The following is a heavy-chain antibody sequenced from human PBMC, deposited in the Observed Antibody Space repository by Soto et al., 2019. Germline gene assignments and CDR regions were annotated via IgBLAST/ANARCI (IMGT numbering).Heavy chain of an antibody. J-gene: IGHJ4*02. CDR3: ARATYFFASSGHHYSYYFDY. CDR1: GGSVSSGGFS. D-gene: IGHD3-22*01. V-gene: IGHV4-30-2*01. Sequence: QLQLQESGSGLVKPSQTLSLTCGVSGGSVSSGGFSWSWIRQPPGKVLEWIGHLHHRGSTYYNPSLKSRVTISVDRSKNQFSLKVTSVTAADTAVYYCARATYFFASSGHHYSYYFDYWGQGALVTVSS. CDR2: LHHRGST.